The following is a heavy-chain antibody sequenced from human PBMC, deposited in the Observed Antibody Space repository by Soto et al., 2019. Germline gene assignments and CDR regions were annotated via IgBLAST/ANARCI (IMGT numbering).Heavy chain of an antibody. D-gene: IGHD3-22*01. J-gene: IGHJ4*02. CDR1: GYTFTSYY. CDR3: ARGLTYDSSGYYFDY. V-gene: IGHV1-46*01. CDR2: INPSGGST. Sequence: QVQVVQSGAEVKKPGASVKVSCKASGYTFTSYYMHWVRQAPGQGLEWMGIINPSGGSTRYAQKFQGRVTMTRDTSTRTVYMELSSLRSEDTAVYYCARGLTYDSSGYYFDYWGQGTLVTVSS.